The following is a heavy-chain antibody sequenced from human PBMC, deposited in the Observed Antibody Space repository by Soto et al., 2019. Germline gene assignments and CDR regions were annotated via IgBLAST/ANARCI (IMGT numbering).Heavy chain of an antibody. Sequence: PGGPLRVSCAAAGFTFSNYAMTWVLKAPGEGLAWVSSISGSADSTYYADSVKGRFTISRDNSKNTLFLQMNSLRVEDTAVYYYAKCIDPTGWCYFEYWGQGTPVTVSS. CDR3: AKCIDPTGWCYFEY. CDR1: GFTFSNYA. J-gene: IGHJ4*02. D-gene: IGHD1-1*01. V-gene: IGHV3-23*01. CDR2: ISGSADST.